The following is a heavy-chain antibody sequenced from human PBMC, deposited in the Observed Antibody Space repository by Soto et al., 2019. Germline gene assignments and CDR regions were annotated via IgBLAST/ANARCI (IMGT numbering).Heavy chain of an antibody. J-gene: IGHJ4*02. V-gene: IGHV4-34*01. CDR1: GGSFSGYY. CDR3: ARGSRSITMVRGVIFDY. Sequence: SETLSLTYAVYGGSFSGYYGSWIRQPPGKGLEWIGEINHSGSTNYNPSLKSRVTISVDTSKNQFSLKLSSVTAADTAVYYCARGSRSITMVRGVIFDYWGQGTLVTVSS. D-gene: IGHD3-10*01. CDR2: INHSGST.